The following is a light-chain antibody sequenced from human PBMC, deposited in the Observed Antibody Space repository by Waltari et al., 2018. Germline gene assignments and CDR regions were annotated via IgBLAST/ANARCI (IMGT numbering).Light chain of an antibody. CDR3: QHYVRLPAT. CDR2: GGT. CDR1: QSVSRA. J-gene: IGKJ1*01. V-gene: IGKV3-20*01. Sequence: EIALTQSPGTLSLSPGARATLSCRASQSVSRALAWYQQKPGQAPRLLIYGGTRATGIPDRFSGSGSGTDFSLTISRLEPEDFAVYYCQHYVRLPATFGQGTKVEIK.